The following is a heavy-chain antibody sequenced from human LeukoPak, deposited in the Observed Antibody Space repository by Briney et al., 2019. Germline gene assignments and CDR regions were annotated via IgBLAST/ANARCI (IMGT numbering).Heavy chain of an antibody. CDR1: GGSVSSGSYY. CDR3: ARDVGRYSFDY. V-gene: IGHV4-61*01. J-gene: IGHJ4*02. Sequence: PSETLSLTCNVSGGSVSSGSYYWSWIRQPPGKGLEWIGYIYYSGSTNYNPSLKSRVTISVDTSKNQFSLKLSSVTAADTAVYYCARDVGRYSFDYWGQGTLVTVSS. CDR2: IYYSGST. D-gene: IGHD3-16*02.